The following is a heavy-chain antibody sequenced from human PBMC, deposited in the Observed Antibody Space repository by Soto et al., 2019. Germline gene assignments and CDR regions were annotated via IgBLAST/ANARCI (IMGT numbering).Heavy chain of an antibody. Sequence: QLQLQESGPGLVKPSETLSLTCTVSGGSISSSSYYWGWIRQPPGKGLEWIGSIYYSGSTYYNPSLKSRVTISVDTSKNQFSLKLSSVTAADTAVYYCARREDDGYKTFFDYWGQGTLVTVSS. D-gene: IGHD5-12*01. CDR2: IYYSGST. CDR3: ARREDDGYKTFFDY. CDR1: GGSISSSSYY. J-gene: IGHJ4*02. V-gene: IGHV4-39*01.